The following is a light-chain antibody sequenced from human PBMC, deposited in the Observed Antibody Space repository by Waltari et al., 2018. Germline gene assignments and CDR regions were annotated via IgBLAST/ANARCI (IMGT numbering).Light chain of an antibody. V-gene: IGKV1-39*01. CDR2: AAS. CDR3: QHAYSIPFT. CDR1: QYIGKY. Sequence: IQMTQSPSSLSPSVGDRITITCRARQYIGKYLNWYQHQPGKAPKLLIYAASTLESGVPSRFSGSGSGTDFTLTISNVQPEDFATYYCQHAYSIPFTFGPGTKVHI. J-gene: IGKJ3*01.